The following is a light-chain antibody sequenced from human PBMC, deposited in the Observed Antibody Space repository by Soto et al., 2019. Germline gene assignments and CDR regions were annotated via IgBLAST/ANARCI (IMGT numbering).Light chain of an antibody. CDR1: QIVSSSY. CDR3: QQYGSSPQT. V-gene: IGKV3-20*01. Sequence: EIVLTQSPGTLSLSPGERATLSCRASQIVSSSYLAWYQQKPGQAPRLLIYDASNRATGIPDRFSGSGSGTDFTLAISRLEPEDFAVYYCQQYGSSPQTFGQGTKVEIK. CDR2: DAS. J-gene: IGKJ1*01.